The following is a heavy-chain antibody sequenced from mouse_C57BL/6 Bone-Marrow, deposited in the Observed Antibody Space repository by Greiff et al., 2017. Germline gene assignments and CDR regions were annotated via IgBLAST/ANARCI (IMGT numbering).Heavy chain of an antibody. J-gene: IGHJ4*01. V-gene: IGHV1-22*01. CDR1: GYTFTDYN. CDR3: AIGVYDDYAMDY. D-gene: IGHD2-14*01. CDR2: INPNNGGT. Sequence: EVQLQQSGPELVKPGASVKMSCTASGYTFTDYNMHWVKQSHGKSLEWIGYINPNNGGTSYNQKFKGKATLTVNKSSSTAYMELRSLTSEDSAVYYCAIGVYDDYAMDYWGQGTSVTVSS.